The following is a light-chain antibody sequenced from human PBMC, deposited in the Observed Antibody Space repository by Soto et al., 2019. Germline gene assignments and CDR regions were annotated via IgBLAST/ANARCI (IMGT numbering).Light chain of an antibody. CDR3: QQYNNWIT. Sequence: FQITQSPSSLSASVGDGVTITCRASQGISDELGWYQQQAGNAPHLLISAASRLQSGVPSRFSGRGSTTEFTLTISSLQSEDFAVYYCQQYNNWITFGQGTRLEIK. CDR2: AAS. V-gene: IGKV1-6*01. J-gene: IGKJ5*01. CDR1: QGISDE.